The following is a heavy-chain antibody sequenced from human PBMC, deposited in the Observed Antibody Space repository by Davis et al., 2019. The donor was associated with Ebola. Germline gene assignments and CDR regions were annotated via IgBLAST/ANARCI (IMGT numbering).Heavy chain of an antibody. CDR1: GYTFTSYY. D-gene: IGHD1-7*01. J-gene: IGHJ4*02. CDR2: INPSGGST. CDR3: ARQGLSPGTTDY. Sequence: ASVKVSCKASGYTFTSYYMHWVRQAPGQGLEWMGIINPSGGSTSYAQKFQGRVTMTRDTSTSTAYMELSSLRSEDTAVYYCARQGLSPGTTDYWGQGTLVTVSS. V-gene: IGHV1-46*01.